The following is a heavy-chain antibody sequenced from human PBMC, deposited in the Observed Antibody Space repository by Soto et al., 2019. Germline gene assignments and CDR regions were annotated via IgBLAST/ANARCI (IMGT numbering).Heavy chain of an antibody. V-gene: IGHV3-7*05. CDR3: ARDRWSSGWYGGFDY. CDR2: IEQDGREK. Sequence: GGSRRLSCAASGFTFSSYWMSWVRQAPGKGLEWVANIEQDGREKYYVDSVKGRFTISRDNAKNSLYLQMNSLRAEDTAVYYCARDRWSSGWYGGFDYWGQGTLVTVSS. J-gene: IGHJ4*02. D-gene: IGHD6-19*01. CDR1: GFTFSSYW.